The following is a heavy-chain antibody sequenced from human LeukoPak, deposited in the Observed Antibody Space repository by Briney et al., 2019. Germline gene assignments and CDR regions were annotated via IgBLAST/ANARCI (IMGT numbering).Heavy chain of an antibody. D-gene: IGHD1-7*01. CDR2: IYPGDSDT. CDR3: ARPRTSGSSFDAFDI. V-gene: IGHV5-51*01. Sequence: GESLKISCKGSGYTFTSFWIAWVRQMPGKGLEWMGIIYPGDSDTRYSPSFQGQVTISADKSISTAYLQWSSLKASDTAMYYCARPRTSGSSFDAFDIWGQGTTVTVSS. CDR1: GYTFTSFW. J-gene: IGHJ3*02.